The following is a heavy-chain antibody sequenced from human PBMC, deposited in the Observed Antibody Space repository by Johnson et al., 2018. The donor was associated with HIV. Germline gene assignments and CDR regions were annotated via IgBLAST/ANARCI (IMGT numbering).Heavy chain of an antibody. J-gene: IGHJ3*02. CDR3: ARAVDILAGPDALDI. CDR1: GFTFRDYY. CDR2: ISSSGSTI. Sequence: QEQLVESGGGLVQPVGSLRLSCAASGFTFRDYYMSWIRQAPGKGLEWVAYISSSGSTIYYADSVKGRFTISRDNAKNSLYLQMNSLRAEDTAVYYCARAVDILAGPDALDIWGQGTLVTVSS. D-gene: IGHD3-9*01. V-gene: IGHV3-11*04.